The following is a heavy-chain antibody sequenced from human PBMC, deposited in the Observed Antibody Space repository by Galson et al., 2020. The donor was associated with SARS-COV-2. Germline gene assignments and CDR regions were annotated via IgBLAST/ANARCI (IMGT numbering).Heavy chain of an antibody. D-gene: IGHD1-26*01. CDR2: FDPEDGET. Sequence: ASVKVSCKVSRYTLTELYMHRVRQAPGKGLEWMGGFDPEDGETIYAQKFQGRVTMPEDTSTDTAYMALSSLRSEDTAVYYCAIGGATPYYFDYWGQGTLVAVSS. CDR3: AIGGATPYYFDY. J-gene: IGHJ4*02. V-gene: IGHV1-24*01. CDR1: RYTLTELY.